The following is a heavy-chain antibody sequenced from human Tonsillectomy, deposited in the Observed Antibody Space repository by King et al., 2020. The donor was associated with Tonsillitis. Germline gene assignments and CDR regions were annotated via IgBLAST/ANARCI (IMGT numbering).Heavy chain of an antibody. D-gene: IGHD2-2*02. J-gene: IGHJ4*02. CDR1: GFTFSDYY. CDR3: ARGRFCSSTSCYTRFLVNY. V-gene: IGHV3-11*01. Sequence: VQLVESGGGLVKPGGSLRLSCAASGFTFSDYYMSWIRQAPGKGLDGVSYISSSGSTIYYADSVKGRFTISRDNAKNSLYLQMNSLRAEDTAVYYCARGRFCSSTSCYTRFLVNYWGQGTLVTVSS. CDR2: ISSSGSTI.